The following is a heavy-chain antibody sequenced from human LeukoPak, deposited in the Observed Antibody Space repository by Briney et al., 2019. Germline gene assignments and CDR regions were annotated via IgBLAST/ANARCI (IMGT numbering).Heavy chain of an antibody. CDR3: ARGQWLSFFDP. Sequence: SETLSLTCTVSGGSISSYYWSWVRQPPGKGLEWIGYIYYSGSTNYNPSLKSRVTISVDTSKNQFSLKLSSVTAADTAVYYCARGQWLSFFDPWGQGTLVTVSS. V-gene: IGHV4-59*01. J-gene: IGHJ5*02. CDR1: GGSISSYY. D-gene: IGHD6-19*01. CDR2: IYYSGST.